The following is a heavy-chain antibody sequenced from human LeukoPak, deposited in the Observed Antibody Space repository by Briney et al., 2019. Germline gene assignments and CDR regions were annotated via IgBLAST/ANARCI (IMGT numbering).Heavy chain of an antibody. Sequence: ASVKVSCKASGYTFTGYYMHWERQAPGQGLEWMGWINPNSGGTNYAQKFQGRVTMTRDTSISTAYMELSRLRSDDTAVYYCVCGSYASDDAFDIWGQGTMVTVSS. CDR3: VCGSYASDDAFDI. V-gene: IGHV1-2*02. D-gene: IGHD1-26*01. CDR2: INPNSGGT. J-gene: IGHJ3*02. CDR1: GYTFTGYY.